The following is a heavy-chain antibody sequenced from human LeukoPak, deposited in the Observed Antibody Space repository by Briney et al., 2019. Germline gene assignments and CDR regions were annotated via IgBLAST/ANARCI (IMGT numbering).Heavy chain of an antibody. CDR2: INWNGGST. CDR1: GFTFDDYG. D-gene: IGHD3-9*01. Sequence: GGSLRLSCAASGFTFDDYGMSWVRQAPGKGLEWVSGINWNGGSTGYADSVKGRFTISRDNAKNSLYLQMNSLRAEDTALYYCAGVGARVRYFDWLLSYFDYWGQGTLVTVSS. CDR3: AGVGARVRYFDWLLSYFDY. J-gene: IGHJ4*02. V-gene: IGHV3-20*04.